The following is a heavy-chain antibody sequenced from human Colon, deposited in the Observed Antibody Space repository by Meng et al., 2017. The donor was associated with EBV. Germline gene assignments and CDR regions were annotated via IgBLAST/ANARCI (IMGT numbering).Heavy chain of an antibody. D-gene: IGHD1-7*01. V-gene: IGHV4-4*02. J-gene: IGHJ4*02. Sequence: QVQLQESGPGLVKPSGTLSLTCTVSGDSISSDIWWSWVRQPPGKGLEWIGEVYHRGDTNYNPSLKSRVDISVDKSKNQFYLSLFSVTAADTAVYYCGRDQGRELRNHWGQGTLVTVSS. CDR1: GDSISSDIW. CDR2: VYHRGDT. CDR3: GRDQGRELRNH.